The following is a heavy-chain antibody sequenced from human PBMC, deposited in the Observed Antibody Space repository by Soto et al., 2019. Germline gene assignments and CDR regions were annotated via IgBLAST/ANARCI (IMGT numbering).Heavy chain of an antibody. CDR1: GGSISSYY. CDR3: ARDWSSNSWSEPIFEY. CDR2: IYYSGST. J-gene: IGHJ4*02. Sequence: QVQLQESGPGMVKPSETLSLTCTVSGGSISSYYWSWIRQPPGKGLEWIGYIYYSGSTNYNHSLKSRVTISVATSQNQFPLKLSCVTAADTAVYYCARDWSSNSWSEPIFEYWGKGTLVTVSS. V-gene: IGHV4-59*01. D-gene: IGHD6-13*01.